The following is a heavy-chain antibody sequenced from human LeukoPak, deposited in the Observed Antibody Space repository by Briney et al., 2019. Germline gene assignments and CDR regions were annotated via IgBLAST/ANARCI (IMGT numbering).Heavy chain of an antibody. CDR2: INHSGST. J-gene: IGHJ4*02. Sequence: SETLSLTCAVHGGSFSGYYWSWIRQPPGKGLEWIGEINHSGSTNYNPSLKSRVTISVDTSKNQFSLKLSSVTAADTAVYYCARGDDGYWGQGTLVTVSS. D-gene: IGHD3-16*01. V-gene: IGHV4-34*01. CDR1: GGSFSGYY. CDR3: ARGDDGY.